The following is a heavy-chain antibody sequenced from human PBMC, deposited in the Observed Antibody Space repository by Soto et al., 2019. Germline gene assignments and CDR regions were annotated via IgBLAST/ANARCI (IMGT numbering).Heavy chain of an antibody. CDR1: GFTFSSYA. CDR3: AKDLVVAATRPYYFDY. V-gene: IGHV3-23*01. D-gene: IGHD2-15*01. CDR2: ISGSGGST. J-gene: IGHJ4*02. Sequence: GGSLRLSCAASGFTFSSYAMSWVRQAPGKGLEWVSAISGSGGSTYYADSVKGRFTISRDNSKNTLYLQMNSLRAEDTAVYYCAKDLVVAATRPYYFDYWGQGTLVTVSS.